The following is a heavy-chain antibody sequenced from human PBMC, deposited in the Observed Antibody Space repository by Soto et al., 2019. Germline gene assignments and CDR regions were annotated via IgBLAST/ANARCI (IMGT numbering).Heavy chain of an antibody. CDR1: GGSISSNDCY. CDR2: IYYTGST. Sequence: QLQLQESGPGLVKPSETLSLTCTVSGGSISSNDCYWGWVRQPPGKGLEWIGNIYYTGSTYYNPSLKSRVTMSVDTSKNQFSLNLNSVTAADTAVYYCARRWPGSGVGSMDVWGQGTTVTVSS. J-gene: IGHJ6*02. CDR3: ARRWPGSGVGSMDV. V-gene: IGHV4-39*01. D-gene: IGHD3-10*01.